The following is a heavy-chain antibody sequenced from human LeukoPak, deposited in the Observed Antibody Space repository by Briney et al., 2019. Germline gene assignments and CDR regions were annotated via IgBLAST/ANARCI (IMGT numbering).Heavy chain of an antibody. V-gene: IGHV4-39*01. D-gene: IGHD5-18*01. CDR3: ARIRGYSYGPPGMDV. CDR1: GGSISSSSYY. J-gene: IGHJ6*02. Sequence: PSETLSLTCTVSGGSISSSSYYWGWIRQPPGKGLEWIGSIYYSGSTYYNPSLKSRVTISVDTSKNQFSLKLSSVTAADTAVYYCARIRGYSYGPPGMDVWGQGTTVTVSS. CDR2: IYYSGST.